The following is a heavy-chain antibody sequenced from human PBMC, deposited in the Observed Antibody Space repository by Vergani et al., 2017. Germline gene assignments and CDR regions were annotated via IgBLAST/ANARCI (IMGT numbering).Heavy chain of an antibody. CDR1: GFTFSSYW. D-gene: IGHD1-26*01. CDR3: ARDGYSGSNRDRFDY. Sequence: EVQLVESGGGLVKPGGSLRLSCAASGFTFSSYWMSWVRQAPGKGLEWVANIKQDGSEKYYVDSVKGRFTISRDNAKNSLYLQMNSLRAEDTAVYYCARDGYSGSNRDRFDYWGQGTLVTVSS. CDR2: IKQDGSEK. V-gene: IGHV3-7*01. J-gene: IGHJ4*02.